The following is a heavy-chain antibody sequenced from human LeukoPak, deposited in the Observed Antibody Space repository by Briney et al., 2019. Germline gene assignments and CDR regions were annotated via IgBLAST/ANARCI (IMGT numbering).Heavy chain of an antibody. J-gene: IGHJ4*02. CDR1: GHSFIAYY. CDR2: INPNSGGT. Sequence: ASVKASYTPSGHSFIAYYMHWVRQAPGQGGEGVGWINPNSGGTNYAQKFQGRVTMTRDKSISTAYMELSGLRSDDTAVYYCARSEWLVRENDYWGQGTLVTVSS. CDR3: ARSEWLVRENDY. D-gene: IGHD6-19*01. V-gene: IGHV1-2*02.